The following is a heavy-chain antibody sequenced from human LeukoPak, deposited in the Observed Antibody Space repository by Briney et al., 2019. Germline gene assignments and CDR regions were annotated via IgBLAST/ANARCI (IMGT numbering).Heavy chain of an antibody. CDR1: GFTFSSYA. D-gene: IGHD2-8*01. Sequence: GGSLRLSCVASGFTFSSYAMTWVRQAPGKGLEWVSGISGSSGRTYYADSVKGRFTIPRDNSKNTLYLQMNSLRAEDTAVYYCAKESSLNHWGQGTLVTVSS. J-gene: IGHJ4*02. CDR2: ISGSSGRT. V-gene: IGHV3-23*01. CDR3: AKESSLNH.